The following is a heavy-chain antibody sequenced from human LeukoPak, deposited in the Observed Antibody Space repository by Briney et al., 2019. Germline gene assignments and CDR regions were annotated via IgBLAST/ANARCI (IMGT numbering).Heavy chain of an antibody. Sequence: GGSLRLSCAASGFTFSSYAMSWVRQAPGKGLEWVSAISGSGGSTYYADSVKGRFTISRDNSKSTLYLQMNSLRAEDTAVYYCAKASSGWGNFDYWGQGTLVTVSS. V-gene: IGHV3-23*01. CDR2: ISGSGGST. D-gene: IGHD6-19*01. J-gene: IGHJ4*02. CDR3: AKASSGWGNFDY. CDR1: GFTFSSYA.